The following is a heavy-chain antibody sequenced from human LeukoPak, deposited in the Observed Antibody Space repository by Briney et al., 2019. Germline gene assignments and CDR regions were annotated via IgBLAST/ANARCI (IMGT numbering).Heavy chain of an antibody. V-gene: IGHV1-2*02. J-gene: IGHJ3*02. CDR1: GYTFTGYY. Sequence: GASVKVSCKASGYTFTGYYMHWVRQAPGQGLEWMGWINPNSGGTNYAQRFQGRVTMTRDTSISTAYMELSRLRSDDTAVYYCAREFRGYWSGGNCYSPLEYAFDIWGQGTMVTVSS. D-gene: IGHD2-15*01. CDR3: AREFRGYWSGGNCYSPLEYAFDI. CDR2: INPNSGGT.